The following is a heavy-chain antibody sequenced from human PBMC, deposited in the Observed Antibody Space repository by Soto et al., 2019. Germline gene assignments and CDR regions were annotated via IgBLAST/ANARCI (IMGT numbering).Heavy chain of an antibody. CDR1: GFTVSSYA. CDR3: AKDGGYGYDMIFDY. V-gene: IGHV3-23*01. CDR2: ISSAGGST. Sequence: GGSLRLSCAASGFTVSSYAMSWVRQAPGKGLEWVSSISSAGGSTYYADSVRGRFTFSRDNSKNTLYLQMNSLRAGELAVYYCAKDGGYGYDMIFDYWGKGPLVPVSS. J-gene: IGHJ4*02. D-gene: IGHD5-18*01.